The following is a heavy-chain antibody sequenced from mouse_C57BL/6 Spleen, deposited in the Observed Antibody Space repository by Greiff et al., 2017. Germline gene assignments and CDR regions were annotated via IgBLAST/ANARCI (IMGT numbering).Heavy chain of an antibody. CDR2: IHPNSGST. D-gene: IGHD1-1*01. CDR3: SAIYYYGSSVEGY. J-gene: IGHJ3*01. Sequence: QVQLQQPGAELVKPGASVKLSCKASGYTFTSYWMHWVKQRPGQGLEWIGMIHPNSGSTNYNEKFKSKATLTVDKSSSTAYMQLSSLPSEDSAGYYCSAIYYYGSSVEGYWGQGTLVTVSA. V-gene: IGHV1-64*01. CDR1: GYTFTSYW.